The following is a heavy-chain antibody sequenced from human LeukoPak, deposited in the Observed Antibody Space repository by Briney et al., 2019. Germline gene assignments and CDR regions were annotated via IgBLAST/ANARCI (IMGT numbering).Heavy chain of an antibody. V-gene: IGHV4-59*01. D-gene: IGHD5-12*01. CDR2: INYSGSA. Sequence: SETLSLTCTVSSASISSYYWCWIRQPPGKGLEWIGYINYSGSANYNPSLKSRVTISVDTSKNQFSLKLSSVTAADTAVYYCARSGYDDPFYFDYWGQGTLVTVSS. J-gene: IGHJ4*02. CDR1: SASISSYY. CDR3: ARSGYDDPFYFDY.